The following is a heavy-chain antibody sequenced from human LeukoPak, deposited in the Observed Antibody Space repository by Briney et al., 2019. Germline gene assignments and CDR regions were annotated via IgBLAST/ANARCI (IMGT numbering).Heavy chain of an antibody. CDR3: ARNEFRSYGLVHY. CDR2: ISTSGST. CDR1: GDSMGNDY. V-gene: IGHV4-4*07. D-gene: IGHD6-6*01. Sequence: PSETLSLTCTVSGDSMGNDYWSWIRQSAGKGLEWIGRISTSGSTDYNPSLRSRVTMSVDTSRNQFSLTLTPMTAADTAVYYCARNEFRSYGLVHYWGQGTPVTVSS. J-gene: IGHJ4*02.